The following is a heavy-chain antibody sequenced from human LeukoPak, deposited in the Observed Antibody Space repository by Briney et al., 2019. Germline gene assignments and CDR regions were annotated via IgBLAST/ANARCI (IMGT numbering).Heavy chain of an antibody. V-gene: IGHV3-53*01. Sequence: GGSLRLSCAASGFTVSSNYMSWVRQAPGKGLEWVSVIYSGGSTYYADSVKGRFTISRDNSKNTLYLQMNSLRAEGTAVYYCAKERNLEIAVAGTIFDYWGQGTLVTVSS. CDR3: AKERNLEIAVAGTIFDY. CDR2: IYSGGST. D-gene: IGHD6-19*01. J-gene: IGHJ4*02. CDR1: GFTVSSNY.